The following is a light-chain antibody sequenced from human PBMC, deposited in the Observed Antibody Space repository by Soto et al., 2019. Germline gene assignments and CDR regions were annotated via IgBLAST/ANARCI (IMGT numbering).Light chain of an antibody. J-gene: IGKJ4*01. CDR2: GAS. V-gene: IGKV3-15*01. Sequence: EIVMTQSPATLSVTPGEAVTLTCRASQSVGGAVAWYQHKPGQAPRLIIVGASMRTTGVPGRFSGGGSGTEFTLTISSLQSEDFAVYYCQQYKNWPPLPVGGGTTVEIK. CDR1: QSVGGA. CDR3: QQYKNWPPLP.